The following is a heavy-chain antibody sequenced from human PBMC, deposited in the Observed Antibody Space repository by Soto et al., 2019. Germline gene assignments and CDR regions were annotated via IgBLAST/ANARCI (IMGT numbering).Heavy chain of an antibody. CDR1: GASISSAAYY. Sequence: SETLSLTCTVSGASISSAAYYWSWIRQRPGEGLEWIGFISYSGYTFQNPSLKSRLLLSVATSKNQFSLELSFVTAADTAVYCCARGPTPSWSSYRFSYFDSWGPGSLVTVSS. D-gene: IGHD3-16*02. J-gene: IGHJ4*01. V-gene: IGHV4-31*02. CDR2: ISYSGYT. CDR3: ARGPTPSWSSYRFSYFDS.